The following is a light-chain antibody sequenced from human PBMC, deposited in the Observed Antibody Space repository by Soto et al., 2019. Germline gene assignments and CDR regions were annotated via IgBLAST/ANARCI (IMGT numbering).Light chain of an antibody. J-gene: IGKJ5*01. CDR2: GAS. CDR3: QQYDNWPPIT. Sequence: EIVMEQSPATLSVSPGERATLSCRASQSVSTNLAWYQQKPGQAPRLLIYGASTRAAGIPARFRGSRSGTEFTLTISSLLSEDFAVYYCQQYDNWPPITFGQGTRLEIK. CDR1: QSVSTN. V-gene: IGKV3-15*01.